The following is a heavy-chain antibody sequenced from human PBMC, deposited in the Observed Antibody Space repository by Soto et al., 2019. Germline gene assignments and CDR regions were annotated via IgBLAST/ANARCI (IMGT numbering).Heavy chain of an antibody. CDR1: AYRLTEIS. CDR3: VIFYYYYGMDV. CDR2: LDREGGET. Sequence: ASVKVSCKVSAYRLTEISLHWVRQAAGIGLEWMGGLDREGGETIYAQKFQGRVTMTEDTSADTAYMELSSLRSEDTAIYYCVIFYYYYGMDVWGQGTTVTVSS. V-gene: IGHV1-24*01. J-gene: IGHJ6*02.